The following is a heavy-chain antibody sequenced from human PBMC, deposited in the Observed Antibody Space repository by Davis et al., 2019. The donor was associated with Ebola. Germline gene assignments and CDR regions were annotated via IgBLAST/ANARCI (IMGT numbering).Heavy chain of an antibody. CDR1: RFTLSTYW. D-gene: IGHD2-15*01. CDR2: MKPDGSDK. CDR3: ARGDSRWSNWYFDL. J-gene: IGHJ2*01. V-gene: IGHV3-7*03. Sequence: PGGSLRLSCPASRFTLSTYWMHWVRQAPGKGLEWVANMKPDGSDKNYVDSVKGRFTISRDNAENSLYLQMNSLRVEDTAVYYCARGDSRWSNWYFDLWGRGTLVTVSS.